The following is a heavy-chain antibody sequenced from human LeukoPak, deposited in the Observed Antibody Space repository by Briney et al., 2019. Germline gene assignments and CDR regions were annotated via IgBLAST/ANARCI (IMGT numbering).Heavy chain of an antibody. CDR2: IKQDGSEK. Sequence: PGGSLRLSCAASGFTFSSYWMSWVRQAPGKGLEWVANIKQDGSEKYYVDSVKGRFTISRDNAKNSLYLQMNSLRAEDTAVYYCAKGLGIAAAGTNWFDPWGQGTLVTVSS. J-gene: IGHJ5*02. V-gene: IGHV3-7*03. CDR1: GFTFSSYW. CDR3: AKGLGIAAAGTNWFDP. D-gene: IGHD6-13*01.